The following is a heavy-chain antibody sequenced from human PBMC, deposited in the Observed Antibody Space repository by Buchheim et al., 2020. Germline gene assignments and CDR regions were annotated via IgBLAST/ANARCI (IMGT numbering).Heavy chain of an antibody. V-gene: IGHV3-23*04. J-gene: IGHJ6*02. CDR1: GFTFSSYA. CDR3: AKDYSSGWYRYYYYGMDV. CDR2: ISGSGGST. D-gene: IGHD6-19*01. Sequence: EVQLVESGGGLVQPGGSLRLSCAASGFTFSSYAMSWVRQAPGKGLEWVSAISGSGGSTYYADSVKGRFTLSRDNSKNTLYLQMNSLRAEDTAVYYCAKDYSSGWYRYYYYGMDVWGQGTT.